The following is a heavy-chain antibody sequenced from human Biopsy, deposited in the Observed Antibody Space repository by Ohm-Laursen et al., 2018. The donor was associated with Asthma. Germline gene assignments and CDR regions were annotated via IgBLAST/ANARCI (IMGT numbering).Heavy chain of an antibody. V-gene: IGHV1-46*01. CDR1: GYTFTSYY. J-gene: IGHJ4*02. Sequence: ASAKVSRKISGYTFTSYYMHWVRQAPGQGLEWMGIINPSGGSTSYAQKFQGRVTMTRDTSTSTVYMELSSLRSEDTAVYYCARAGALIVGATMGYWGQGTLVTVSS. CDR3: ARAGALIVGATMGY. D-gene: IGHD1-26*01. CDR2: INPSGGST.